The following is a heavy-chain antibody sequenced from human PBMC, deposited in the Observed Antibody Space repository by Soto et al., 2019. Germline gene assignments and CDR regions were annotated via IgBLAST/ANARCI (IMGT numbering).Heavy chain of an antibody. Sequence: PSETLSLTCTVSGGSIGSYYWSWIRQPPGKGLEWIGYIYYSGSTNYNPSLKSRVTISVDTSKNQFSLKLSSVTAADTAVYYCARDGAAAGPLYYFDYWGQGTLVTVSS. CDR1: GGSIGSYY. J-gene: IGHJ4*02. CDR2: IYYSGST. D-gene: IGHD6-13*01. V-gene: IGHV4-59*01. CDR3: ARDGAAAGPLYYFDY.